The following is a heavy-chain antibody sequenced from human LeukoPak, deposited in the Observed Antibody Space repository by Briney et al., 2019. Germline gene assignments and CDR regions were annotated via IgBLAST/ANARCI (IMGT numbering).Heavy chain of an antibody. V-gene: IGHV4-34*01. CDR1: GGSFSGYY. Sequence: SETLSLTCAVYGGSFSGYYWSWIRQPPGKGLEWIGEINHSGSTNYNPSLKSRVTISVDTSKNQFSLKLSSVTAADTAVYYCARKPYYFDYWGQGTLVTVSS. CDR2: INHSGST. CDR3: ARKPYYFDY. J-gene: IGHJ4*02.